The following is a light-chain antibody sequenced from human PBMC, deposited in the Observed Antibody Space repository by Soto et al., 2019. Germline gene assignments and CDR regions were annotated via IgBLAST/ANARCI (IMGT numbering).Light chain of an antibody. Sequence: EIVLTQSPATLSLTPEERATLSCRASQSVGTYLAWYQQKPGQAPRLLIYDASNRATGIPARFSGSGSGTDFTLTISSLEPEDFAVYYCPQHSTWLTFGGGTKVEIK. CDR3: PQHSTWLT. CDR1: QSVGTY. J-gene: IGKJ4*01. V-gene: IGKV3-11*01. CDR2: DAS.